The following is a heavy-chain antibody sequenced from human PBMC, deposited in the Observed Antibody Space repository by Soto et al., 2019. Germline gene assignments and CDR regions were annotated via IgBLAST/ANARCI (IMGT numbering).Heavy chain of an antibody. CDR2: ISSSGART. J-gene: IGHJ4*02. V-gene: IGHV3-64D*06. D-gene: IGHD6-13*01. Sequence: XGSLTVSFSSSGMNFGAYYMNWVLQAPGKGLEYVSGISSSGARTYYADSVKGRLTISRDNSKNTLYLQMSSLRAEDTDVYYCVTLYSGYWGQGTLVTVYS. CDR3: VTLYSGY. CDR1: GMNFGAYY.